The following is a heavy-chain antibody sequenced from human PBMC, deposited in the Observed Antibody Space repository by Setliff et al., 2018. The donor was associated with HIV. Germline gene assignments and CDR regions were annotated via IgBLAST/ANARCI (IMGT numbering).Heavy chain of an antibody. J-gene: IGHJ4*02. CDR2: MNPNSGNT. CDR1: GYTFTSYD. V-gene: IGHV1-8*02. CDR3: ARGGFGRGFDY. D-gene: IGHD3-10*01. Sequence: ASVKVSCKASGYTFTSYDFNWVRQATGQGLEWMGWMNPNSGNTGYAQKFQGRVTMTRNTSISTAYMERSSLKSEYTAVYYCARGGFGRGFDYWGQGTLVTVSS.